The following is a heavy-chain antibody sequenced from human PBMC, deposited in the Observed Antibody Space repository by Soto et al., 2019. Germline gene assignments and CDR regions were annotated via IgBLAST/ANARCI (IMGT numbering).Heavy chain of an antibody. CDR2: TYYRSKWYN. CDR1: GDSVSRSSVT. V-gene: IGHV6-1*01. D-gene: IGHD1-26*01. CDR3: VRLIGNSWLDF. J-gene: IGHJ5*01. Sequence: SQTLSLTCAISGDSVSRSSVTWNWIRQSPLRGLEWLGRTYYRSKWYNDYAESVKSRITINPDTSKNQFSLHLNSVTPEDTAVNYCVRLIGNSWLDFWGQGTLVTVSS.